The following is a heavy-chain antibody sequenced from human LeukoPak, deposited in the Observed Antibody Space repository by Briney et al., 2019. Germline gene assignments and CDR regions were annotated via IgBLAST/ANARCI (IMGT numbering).Heavy chain of an antibody. J-gene: IGHJ6*02. Sequence: PSETLSLTCAVSGGSIRSSNWWSWVRQPPGKGLEWIGEIYHSGSTNYNPSLKSRVTISVDKSKNQFSLKLSSVTAADTAVYYCASYYYDSSGYYERYYYGMDVWGQGTTVTVSS. D-gene: IGHD3-22*01. CDR3: ASYYYDSSGYYERYYYGMDV. V-gene: IGHV4-4*02. CDR2: IYHSGST. CDR1: GGSIRSSNW.